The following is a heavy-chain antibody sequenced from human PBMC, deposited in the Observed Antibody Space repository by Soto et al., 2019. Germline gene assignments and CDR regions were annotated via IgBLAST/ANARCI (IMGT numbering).Heavy chain of an antibody. CDR3: FFFQAEDGIRDVRSVSAFLLNRSSDL. J-gene: IGHJ2*01. Sequence: GKGLEWVSGIYAGGTTHYADSVEGRFTLSRDKSINMLYLQMNSLRAEDTAVYYCFFFQAEDGIRDVRSVSAFLLNRSSDL. V-gene: IGHV3-66*01. CDR2: IYAGGTT. D-gene: IGHD3-10*02.